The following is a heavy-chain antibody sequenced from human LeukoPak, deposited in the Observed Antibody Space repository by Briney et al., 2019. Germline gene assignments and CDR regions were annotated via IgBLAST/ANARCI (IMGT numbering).Heavy chain of an antibody. Sequence: SETLSLTCTVSGGSISSGGYYWSWVRQPPGKGLEWIGEIYHSGSTNYNPSLKSRVTISVDKSKNQFSLKLSSVTAADTAVYYCARAFGELSIPFDYWGQGTLVTVSS. CDR3: ARAFGELSIPFDY. J-gene: IGHJ4*02. CDR2: IYHSGST. V-gene: IGHV4-39*07. D-gene: IGHD3-10*01. CDR1: GGSISSGGYY.